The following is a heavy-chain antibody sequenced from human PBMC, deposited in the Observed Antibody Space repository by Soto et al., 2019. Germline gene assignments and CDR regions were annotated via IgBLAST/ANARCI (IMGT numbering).Heavy chain of an antibody. V-gene: IGHV2-70*01. J-gene: IGHJ4*02. CDR3: ARIRNTRGSGWYYFDY. D-gene: IGHD6-19*01. Sequence: SGPTLVNPTQPLALTCTFYGFSLSSSGMCVSWIRQPAGKALEWLALIDWGDEKYYSTSLKTRLTISKDTSKNLVVLTMTNMDPVDTATYYCARIRNTRGSGWYYFDYWGQGTLVTVSS. CDR2: IDWGDEK. CDR1: GFSLSSSGMC.